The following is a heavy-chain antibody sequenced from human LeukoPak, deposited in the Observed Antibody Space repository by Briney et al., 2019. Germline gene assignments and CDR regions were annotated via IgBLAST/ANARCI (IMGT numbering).Heavy chain of an antibody. J-gene: IGHJ3*02. D-gene: IGHD1-26*01. CDR3: AKVSGSYQRGYRAFDI. CDR2: IGGNGGTT. Sequence: GGSLRLSCVASGFTFDNYAMSWVRQAPGKGLEWGKGLEWVSGIGGNGGTTAYADSVKGRFTISRDNSKNTLYLQMNSLRAEDTAVYYCAKVSGSYQRGYRAFDIWGQGTMVTVSS. CDR1: GFTFDNYA. V-gene: IGHV3-23*01.